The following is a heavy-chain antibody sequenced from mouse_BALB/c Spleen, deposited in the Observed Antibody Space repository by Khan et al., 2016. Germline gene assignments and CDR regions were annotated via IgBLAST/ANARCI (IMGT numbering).Heavy chain of an antibody. CDR2: ISSGSSSL. V-gene: IGHV5-17*02. Sequence: EVELVESGGGLVQPGGSRKLSCAASGFTFSSFGMHWVRQAPEKVLEWVTYISSGSSSLYYADTVKGRFTISRDNPKNILFLEMTSLRSEDTAMYFCARAGNYRYDGAMDYWGQGTSVTVSS. CDR3: ARAGNYRYDGAMDY. D-gene: IGHD2-14*01. J-gene: IGHJ4*01. CDR1: GFTFSSFG.